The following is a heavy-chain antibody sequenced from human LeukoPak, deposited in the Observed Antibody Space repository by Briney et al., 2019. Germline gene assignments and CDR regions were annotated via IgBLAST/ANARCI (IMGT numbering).Heavy chain of an antibody. V-gene: IGHV1-69*13. J-gene: IGHJ4*02. CDR1: GCTFTSYG. Sequence: SVKVSCKASGCTFTSYGISWVRQAPGQGLEWVGGIIPTFGTANYAQKFQGRVTITADESTSTAYMELSSLRSDDTAVYYCARGGTYYYDSSGYTPFDYWGQGTLVTVSS. CDR2: IIPTFGTA. CDR3: ARGGTYYYDSSGYTPFDY. D-gene: IGHD3-22*01.